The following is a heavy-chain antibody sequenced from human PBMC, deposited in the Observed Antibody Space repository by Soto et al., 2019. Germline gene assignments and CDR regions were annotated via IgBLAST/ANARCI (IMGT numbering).Heavy chain of an antibody. CDR3: ARNVGSSGSSRWFDT. V-gene: IGHV3-33*01. D-gene: IGHD3-10*01. CDR1: GFTLSNYG. Sequence: QVQLVESGGGVVQPGRSLTLSCVASGFTLSNYGMHWVRQAPGKGLEWVAGIWYDGTTTYSADSVKGRFSISRDNSKNALFLQLSSLRAEDTAVYYCARNVGSSGSSRWFDTWGQGTLVTVSS. CDR2: IWYDGTTT. J-gene: IGHJ5*02.